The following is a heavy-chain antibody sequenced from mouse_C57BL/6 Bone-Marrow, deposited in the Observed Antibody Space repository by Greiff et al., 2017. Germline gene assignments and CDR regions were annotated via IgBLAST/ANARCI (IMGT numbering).Heavy chain of an antibody. CDR3: ARRGLRPYWYFDV. V-gene: IGHV3-6*01. J-gene: IGHJ1*03. CDR2: ISYDGSN. D-gene: IGHD2-4*01. CDR1: GYSITSGYY. Sequence: DVKLQESGPGLVKPSQSLSLTCSVTGYSITSGYYWNWIRQFPGNKLEWMGYISYDGSNNYNPSLKNRISITRDTSKNQFFLKLNSVTTEDTATYYCARRGLRPYWYFDVWGTGTTVTVSS.